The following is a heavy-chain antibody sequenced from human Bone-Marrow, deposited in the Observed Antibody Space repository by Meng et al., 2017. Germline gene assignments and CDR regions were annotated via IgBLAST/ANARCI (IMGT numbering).Heavy chain of an antibody. CDR3: ARVGSRSEDY. J-gene: IGHJ4*02. Sequence: QVQLQQWGAGLLNPSETLSLTCAVYGGSFSGYYWSWIRQPPGKGLEWIGEINHSGSTNYNPSLKSRVTISVDTSKNQFSLKLSSVTAADTAVYYCARVGSRSEDYWGQGTLVTVSS. CDR1: GGSFSGYY. D-gene: IGHD2-2*01. V-gene: IGHV4-34*01. CDR2: INHSGST.